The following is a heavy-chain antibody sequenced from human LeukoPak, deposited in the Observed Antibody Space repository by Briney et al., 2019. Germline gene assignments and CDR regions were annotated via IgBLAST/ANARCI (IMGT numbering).Heavy chain of an antibody. CDR3: ARDWDSYEMGY. Sequence: ASVTVSCKASGYAFTSYYMHWVRQAPGKGLQWMGRINPSGGSTRYAQIFQGRVTMTRDTSTSTVNMELSSLTAEDTAVYYCARDWDSYEMGYWGQGTLVSVFS. J-gene: IGHJ4*02. D-gene: IGHD3-22*01. CDR1: GYAFTSYY. CDR2: INPSGGST. V-gene: IGHV1-46*01.